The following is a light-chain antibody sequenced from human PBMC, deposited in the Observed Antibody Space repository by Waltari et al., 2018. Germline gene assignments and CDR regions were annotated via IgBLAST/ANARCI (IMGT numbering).Light chain of an antibody. CDR3: AAWDDSLSGLV. CDR2: TND. Sequence: QSVLTQPPSASGAPGPWVTISCSGSTSNIGTNYVYLYQHLPGMAPQLLIYTNDRRPSGVSDRFYGSKSGTSASLAIRGLRSEDEAHYYCAAWDDSLSGLVFGGGTKVTV. CDR1: TSNIGTNY. V-gene: IGLV1-47*01. J-gene: IGLJ2*01.